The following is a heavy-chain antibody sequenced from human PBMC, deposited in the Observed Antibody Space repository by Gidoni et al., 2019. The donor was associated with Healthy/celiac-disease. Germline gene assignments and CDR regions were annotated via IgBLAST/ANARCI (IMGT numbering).Heavy chain of an antibody. J-gene: IGHJ5*02. Sequence: QVQLQESGPGLVEPSGTLWRTRTVSGCSMSSYYWSWVRPPPGNGLEWIGYIYYSGSTNSNPFLRRRVTISVDTSKNQYSLKLSSVTAADTAVYYCARVSSSSFYAVGFDPWGQGTLVTVSS. D-gene: IGHD6-6*01. CDR1: GCSMSSYY. CDR2: IYYSGST. V-gene: IGHV4-59*01. CDR3: ARVSSSSFYAVGFDP.